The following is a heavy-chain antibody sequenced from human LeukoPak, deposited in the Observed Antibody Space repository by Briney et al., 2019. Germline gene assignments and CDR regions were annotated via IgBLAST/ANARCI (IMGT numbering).Heavy chain of an antibody. J-gene: IGHJ3*01. CDR1: GYTFTGYY. CDR2: FSTYYGDT. V-gene: IGHV1-18*04. D-gene: IGHD3-16*02. Sequence: ASVKVSCNASGYTFTGYYMHWVRQAPGQGLEWMGWFSTYYGDTNYAQKLRGRLTMTTDTSTATAYMELRSLRFDDTAVYYCARYHSPRRMITFGGIIPYAFDVWGQGTMVTVSS. CDR3: ARYHSPRRMITFGGIIPYAFDV.